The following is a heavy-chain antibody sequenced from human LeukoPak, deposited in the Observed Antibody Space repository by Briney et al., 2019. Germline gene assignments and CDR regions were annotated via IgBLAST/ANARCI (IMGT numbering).Heavy chain of an antibody. CDR3: ARSQFDY. J-gene: IGHJ4*02. CDR1: GFAFSSYW. Sequence: GGSLRLSCATSGFAFSSYWMLWVRQAPGKGLVWVSRISGDGSITTYADSVKGRFTISRDSTKNILYLQMNSLRDEDTATYYCARSQFDYWGQGILVTVSS. CDR2: ISGDGSIT. V-gene: IGHV3-74*01.